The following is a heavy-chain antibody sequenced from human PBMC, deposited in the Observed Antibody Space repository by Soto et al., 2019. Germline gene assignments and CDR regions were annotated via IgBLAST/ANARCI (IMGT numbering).Heavy chain of an antibody. CDR1: GFTLSSYA. J-gene: IGHJ5*01. Sequence: GGSLRLSCAASGFTLSSYAMSWVRQAPGKGLEWVSAISGSGTSTYYADSVKGRFTISRDNSKNTLYLQMNSRRAEDTAVYYCAKEIPRGRNCFDSWGQGTLVTVSS. V-gene: IGHV3-23*01. CDR3: AKEIPRGRNCFDS. D-gene: IGHD2-21*01. CDR2: ISGSGTST.